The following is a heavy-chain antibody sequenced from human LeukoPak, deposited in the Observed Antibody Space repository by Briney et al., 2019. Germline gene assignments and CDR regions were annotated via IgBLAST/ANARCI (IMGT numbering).Heavy chain of an antibody. Sequence: GASVKVSCKASGYTFTSYDINWVRQATGQGLEWMGWMNPNSGNTGYAQKFQGRVTMTRNTSISTAYMELSSLRSEDTAVYYCARGLKPRQVFWSGYGYLWWFDPWGQGTLVTVSS. D-gene: IGHD3-3*01. V-gene: IGHV1-8*01. J-gene: IGHJ5*02. CDR2: MNPNSGNT. CDR3: ARGLKPRQVFWSGYGYLWWFDP. CDR1: GYTFTSYD.